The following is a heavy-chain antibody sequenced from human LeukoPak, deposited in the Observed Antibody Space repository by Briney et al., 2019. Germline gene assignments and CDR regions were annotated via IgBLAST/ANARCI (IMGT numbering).Heavy chain of an antibody. D-gene: IGHD4-17*01. CDR1: GFSFNNYA. CDR2: ISYDGSNK. Sequence: QTGGSLRLSCAASGFSFNNYAMHWVRQAPGKGLEWVAVISYDGSNKYYADSVKGRFTISRDNSKNTLYLQMNSLRAEDTAVYYCAKDQKPYGDYVLPDYWGQGTLVTVSS. V-gene: IGHV3-30*04. J-gene: IGHJ4*02. CDR3: AKDQKPYGDYVLPDY.